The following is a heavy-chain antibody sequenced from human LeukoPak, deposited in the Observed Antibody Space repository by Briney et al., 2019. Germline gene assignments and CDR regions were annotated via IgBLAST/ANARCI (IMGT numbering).Heavy chain of an antibody. V-gene: IGHV3-53*01. Sequence: GGSLRLSCAASGFAVSSNYMNWVRQAPGKGLEWVSVIYGGGNIYYADSVKGRFTIPRDNSKNTLYLQMNSLRAEDTAVYYCARGAGYNYPYYFDYWGQGTLVTVSS. CDR3: ARGAGYNYPYYFDY. D-gene: IGHD5-24*01. CDR1: GFAVSSNY. CDR2: IYGGGNI. J-gene: IGHJ4*02.